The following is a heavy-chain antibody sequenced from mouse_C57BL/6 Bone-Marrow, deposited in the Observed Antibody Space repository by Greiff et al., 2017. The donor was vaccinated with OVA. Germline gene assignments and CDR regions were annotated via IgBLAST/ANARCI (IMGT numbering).Heavy chain of an antibody. V-gene: IGHV1-82*01. D-gene: IGHD1-1*01. Sequence: VQLQQSGPELVKPGASVKISCKASGYAFSSSWMNWVKQRPGKGLEWIGRIYPGDGDTNYNGTFKGKATLTADKATSTAYMQLSSLTSADSAVYFCARRDYYGAYCDYGGQGTTLTVSS. J-gene: IGHJ2*01. CDR2: IYPGDGDT. CDR1: GYAFSSSW. CDR3: ARRDYYGAYCDY.